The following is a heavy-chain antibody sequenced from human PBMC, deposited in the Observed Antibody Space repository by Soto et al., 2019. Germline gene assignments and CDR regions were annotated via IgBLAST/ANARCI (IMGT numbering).Heavy chain of an antibody. D-gene: IGHD4-17*01. V-gene: IGHV1-69*02. Sequence: QVQLVQSGAEVKKPGSSVKVSCKASGGTFSSYTISWVRQAPGQGLEWMGRIIPLLGIANYAQKFQGRVTITADQSTSTAYMELSSLRSEVTAVHYCGSNSAGTVTLDYWGQGPLVTVSS. CDR3: GSNSAGTVTLDY. J-gene: IGHJ4*02. CDR2: IIPLLGIA. CDR1: GGTFSSYT.